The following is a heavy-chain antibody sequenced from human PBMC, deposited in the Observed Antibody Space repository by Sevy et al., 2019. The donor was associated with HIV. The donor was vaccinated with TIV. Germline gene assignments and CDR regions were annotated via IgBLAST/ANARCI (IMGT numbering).Heavy chain of an antibody. D-gene: IGHD6-6*01. CDR3: ARVNLYSSSASYYFDY. Sequence: SQTLSLTCAISGDSVSSNSAAWNWIRQSPSRVLEWLGRTYYRSKWYNDYAVSVKSRITINPDTSKNQLSLQLNSVTPEDTAVYYCARVNLYSSSASYYFDYWGQGTLVTVSS. CDR1: GDSVSSNSAA. CDR2: TYYRSKWYN. J-gene: IGHJ4*02. V-gene: IGHV6-1*01.